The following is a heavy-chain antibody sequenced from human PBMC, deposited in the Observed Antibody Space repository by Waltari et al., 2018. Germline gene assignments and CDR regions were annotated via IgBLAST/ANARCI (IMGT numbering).Heavy chain of an antibody. CDR1: GFTLSRSS. CDR3: ARYGSTTA. V-gene: IGHV3-48*04. CDR2: ISSSSSTI. D-gene: IGHD2-2*01. J-gene: IGHJ5*02. Sequence: EVQLVESGGGLVQTGGPLRLSCAASGFTLSRSSLNWVRQAPGKGLEWVSYISSSSSTIYNADSVKGRFTISRDNAKNSLYLQMNSLRAEDTAVYYCARYGSTTAWGQGTLVTVSS.